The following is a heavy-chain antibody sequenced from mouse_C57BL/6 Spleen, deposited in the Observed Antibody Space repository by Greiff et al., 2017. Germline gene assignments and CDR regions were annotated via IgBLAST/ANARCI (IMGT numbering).Heavy chain of an antibody. CDR2: IYPGDGDT. D-gene: IGHD1-1*01. CDR1: GYAFSSYW. V-gene: IGHV1-80*01. Sequence: VQLQQSGAELVKPGASVKISCKASGYAFSSYWMNWVKQRPGKGLEWIGQIYPGDGDTNYNGKFKGKATLTADKSSSTAYMQLSSLTSEDSAVYFCARWSYDYVAMDDWGQGTSVTVSS. J-gene: IGHJ4*01. CDR3: ARWSYDYVAMDD.